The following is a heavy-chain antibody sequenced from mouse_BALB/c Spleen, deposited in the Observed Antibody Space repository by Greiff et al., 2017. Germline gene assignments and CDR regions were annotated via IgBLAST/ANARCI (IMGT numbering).Heavy chain of an antibody. D-gene: IGHD2-3*01. CDR2: IWSGGST. Sequence: VKLVESGPGLVQPSQSLSITCTVSGFSLTSYGVHWVRQSPGKGLEWLGVIWSGGSTDYNAAFISRLSISKDNSKSQVFFKMNSLQANDTAIYYCASYDGYYENYAMDYWGQGTSVTVSS. CDR3: ASYDGYYENYAMDY. V-gene: IGHV2-2*02. J-gene: IGHJ4*01. CDR1: GFSLTSYG.